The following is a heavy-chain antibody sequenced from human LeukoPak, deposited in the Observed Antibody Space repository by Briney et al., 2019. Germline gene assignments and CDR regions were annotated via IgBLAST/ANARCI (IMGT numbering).Heavy chain of an antibody. CDR2: INHSGST. D-gene: IGHD2-15*01. J-gene: IGHJ4*02. V-gene: IGHV4-34*01. Sequence: SETLSLTCAVYGGSFGGYYWSWIRQPPGKGLEWIGEINHSGSTNYNPSLKSRVTISVDTSKNQFSLKLSSVTAADTAVYYCARGTHDCSGGSCYWYFDYWGQGTLVTVSS. CDR1: GGSFGGYY. CDR3: ARGTHDCSGGSCYWYFDY.